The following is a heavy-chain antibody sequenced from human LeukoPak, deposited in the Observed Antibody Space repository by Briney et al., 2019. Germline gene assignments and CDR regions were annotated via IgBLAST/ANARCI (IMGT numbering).Heavy chain of an antibody. Sequence: GGSLRLSCAASGFTFSSYSMNWVRQAPGKGLEWVSSISSSSSYIYYADSVKGRFTISRDNAKNSLYLQMNSLRAEDTAVYYCAKQEEQWLVRGAFDYWGQGTLVTVSS. J-gene: IGHJ4*02. D-gene: IGHD6-19*01. CDR2: ISSSSSYI. V-gene: IGHV3-21*04. CDR1: GFTFSSYS. CDR3: AKQEEQWLVRGAFDY.